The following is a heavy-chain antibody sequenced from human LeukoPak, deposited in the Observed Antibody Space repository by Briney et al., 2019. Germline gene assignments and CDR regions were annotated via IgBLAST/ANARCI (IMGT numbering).Heavy chain of an antibody. CDR3: ARRGGSPLGAFDI. Sequence: SETLSLTCTVSGAPVSNYDWSWIRQPPGKGLEWIGYIYYSGSTNYNPSLKSRVTISVDTSKNQFSLKLTSVTAADTAMYYCARRGGSPLGAFDIWGQGTMVTVSS. V-gene: IGHV4-59*02. J-gene: IGHJ3*02. CDR2: IYYSGST. D-gene: IGHD1-26*01. CDR1: GAPVSNYD.